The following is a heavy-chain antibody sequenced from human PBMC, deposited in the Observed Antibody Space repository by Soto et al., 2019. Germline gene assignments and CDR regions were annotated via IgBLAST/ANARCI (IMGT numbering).Heavy chain of an antibody. Sequence: ASVKVSCKASGYTFTSYDINWVRQATGQGLEWMGWMNPNSGSTGYAQKFQGGVTMTRNTSISTAYMELSSLRSEDTAVYYCARARSSGWSAMYYFDYWVQGTLVTVSS. CDR1: GYTFTSYD. CDR3: ARARSSGWSAMYYFDY. V-gene: IGHV1-8*01. J-gene: IGHJ4*02. CDR2: MNPNSGST. D-gene: IGHD6-19*01.